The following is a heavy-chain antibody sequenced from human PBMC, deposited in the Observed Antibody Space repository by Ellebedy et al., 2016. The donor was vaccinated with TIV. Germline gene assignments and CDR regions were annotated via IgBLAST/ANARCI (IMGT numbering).Heavy chain of an antibody. CDR2: IIPLFGRA. J-gene: IGHJ4*02. D-gene: IGHD1-26*01. CDR3: ARGGQVGAVDY. Sequence: SVKVSXKASRGTLSNYAITWVRQAPGQGLEWMGGIIPLFGRANYAQKFQGRVTVTADESTSTAYMELTSLRSEDTAVYYCARGGQVGAVDYWGQGTLVTVSS. V-gene: IGHV1-69*13. CDR1: RGTLSNYA.